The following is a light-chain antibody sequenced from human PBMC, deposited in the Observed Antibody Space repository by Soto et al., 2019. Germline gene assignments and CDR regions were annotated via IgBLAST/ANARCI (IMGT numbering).Light chain of an antibody. CDR2: AAS. CDR3: QQINTYPRT. J-gene: IGKJ3*01. Sequence: IQLTQSPSSLSASVGGRVTITCRASQDIRTYLAWYQQKPGKAPKLLIFAASTLQSGVPSRFSGSGSGTYFTLTINILQPEDFATYYCQQINTYPRTFGPGTKVDIK. V-gene: IGKV1-9*01. CDR1: QDIRTY.